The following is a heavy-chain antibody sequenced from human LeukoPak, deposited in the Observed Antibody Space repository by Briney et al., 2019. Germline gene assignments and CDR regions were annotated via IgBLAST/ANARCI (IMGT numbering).Heavy chain of an antibody. D-gene: IGHD3-3*01. CDR1: GGSISSSDYY. V-gene: IGHV4-39*01. CDR2: LYYSGTT. J-gene: IGHJ3*01. CDR3: MRHVNDLEAFDV. Sequence: SETLSLTCIVSGGSISSSDYYWGWVRQPPGKGLEWIGSLYYSGTTYYNPSLKSRLTISVDTSMNQFSLILISVTAADTAVHYCMRHVNDLEAFDVWGPGTMVTVPS.